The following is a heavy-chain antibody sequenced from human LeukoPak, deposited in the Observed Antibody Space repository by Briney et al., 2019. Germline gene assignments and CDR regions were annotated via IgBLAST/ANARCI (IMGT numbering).Heavy chain of an antibody. CDR1: GGSFSGYY. CDR2: INHSGST. Sequence: SETLSLTCAVYGGSFSGYYWSWIRQPPGKGLEWIGEINHSGSTNYNPSLKSRVTISVDTSKNQFSLRLSSVTAADTAVYYCARGSGSSSILYYYYYMDVWGKGTTVTVSS. CDR3: ARGSGSSSILYYYYYMDV. V-gene: IGHV4-34*01. J-gene: IGHJ6*03. D-gene: IGHD6-6*01.